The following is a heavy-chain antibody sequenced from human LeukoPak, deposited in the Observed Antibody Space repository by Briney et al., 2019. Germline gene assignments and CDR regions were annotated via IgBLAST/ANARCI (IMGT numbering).Heavy chain of an antibody. CDR2: INHSGST. Sequence: SETLSLTCAVYGGSFSGYYWSWIRQPPGKGLEWIGEINHSGSTNYSPSLKSRVTISVDTSKNQFSLKLSSVTAADTAVYYCARLFGSSSWIKKTFDYWGQGTLVTVSS. V-gene: IGHV4-34*01. CDR1: GGSFSGYY. J-gene: IGHJ4*02. CDR3: ARLFGSSSWIKKTFDY. D-gene: IGHD6-13*01.